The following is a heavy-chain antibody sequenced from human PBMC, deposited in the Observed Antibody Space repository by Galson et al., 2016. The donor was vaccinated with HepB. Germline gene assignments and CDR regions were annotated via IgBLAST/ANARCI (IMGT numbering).Heavy chain of an antibody. J-gene: IGHJ4*02. CDR1: GFTFRSYT. D-gene: IGHD1-26*01. CDR2: VSFSSTNI. Sequence: SLRLSCAASGFTFRSYTMNWVRQAPGRGLEWISSVSFSSTNIRYADSVKGRFTISRDNAKNSLFLQMNSLGAEDTAVYYCARLGPYHFDFWGQGTLVTVSS. V-gene: IGHV3-48*01. CDR3: ARLGPYHFDF.